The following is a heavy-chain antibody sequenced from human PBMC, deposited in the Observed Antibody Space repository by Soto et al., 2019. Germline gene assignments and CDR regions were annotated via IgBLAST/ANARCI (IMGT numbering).Heavy chain of an antibody. Sequence: EVQLVESGGGLVKPGESLRLSCVTSGFTFSSYTMMWVRQAPGKGLEWVSSISSSSGYIYYADSVKGRFTISRDNARNSLYLQMSSLRVEDTAVYYCASKPPAHDNGDGDWGQGPLVTVSS. D-gene: IGHD4-17*01. J-gene: IGHJ4*02. V-gene: IGHV3-21*02. CDR1: GFTFSSYT. CDR2: ISSSSGYI. CDR3: ASKPPAHDNGDGD.